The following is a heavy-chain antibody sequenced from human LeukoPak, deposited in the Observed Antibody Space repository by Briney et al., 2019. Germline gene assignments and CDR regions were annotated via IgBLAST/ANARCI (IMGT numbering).Heavy chain of an antibody. D-gene: IGHD6-6*01. CDR1: GLSVSYNY. V-gene: IGHV3-23*01. CDR2: ISGSGGST. J-gene: IGHJ4*02. CDR3: AKDRVPLAARPLHFDY. Sequence: GGSLRLSCAGSGLSVSYNYMTWVRQAPGKGLEWVSAISGSGGSTYYADSVKGRFTISRDNSKNTLYLQMNSLRAEDTAVYYCAKDRVPLAARPLHFDYWGQGTLVTVSS.